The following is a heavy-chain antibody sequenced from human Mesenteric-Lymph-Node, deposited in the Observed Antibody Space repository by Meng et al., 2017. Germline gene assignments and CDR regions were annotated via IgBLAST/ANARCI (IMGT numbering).Heavy chain of an antibody. V-gene: IGHV3-53*05. Sequence: GGSLRLSCAASGFIVNNNYMSWVRQAPGKGLEWVSVIYNSGTTYYADSVKGRFTISRDNSKNTLYLQMNSLRTEDTAVYYCARAHVEMATIMYYFDYWGQGTLVTVSS. J-gene: IGHJ4*02. CDR3: ARAHVEMATIMYYFDY. CDR1: GFIVNNNY. D-gene: IGHD5-24*01. CDR2: IYNSGTT.